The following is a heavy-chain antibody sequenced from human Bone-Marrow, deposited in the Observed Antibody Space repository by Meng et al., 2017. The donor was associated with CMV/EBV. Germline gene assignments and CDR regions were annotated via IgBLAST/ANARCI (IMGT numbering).Heavy chain of an antibody. D-gene: IGHD3-3*01. CDR3: ARGATIFGGAFDL. CDR2: ISSSGSTI. J-gene: IGHJ3*01. Sequence: GESLKISCAASGFTFSHYAMTWVRQAPGKGLEWVSSISSSGSTIYYADSMKGRFIISRDNAKNSLYLQMNSLRAEDTAVYYCARGATIFGGAFDLWGQGTMVTASS. CDR1: GFTFSHYA. V-gene: IGHV3-48*03.